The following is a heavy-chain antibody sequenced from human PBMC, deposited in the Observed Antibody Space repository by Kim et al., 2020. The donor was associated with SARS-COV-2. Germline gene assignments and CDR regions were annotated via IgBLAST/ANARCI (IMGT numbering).Heavy chain of an antibody. Sequence: NDYAVSVKSRITINPDTSKNQFSLQLNSVTPEDTAVYYCARVITGEGFDYWGQGTLVTVSS. V-gene: IGHV6-1*01. D-gene: IGHD7-27*01. CDR3: ARVITGEGFDY. J-gene: IGHJ4*02. CDR2: N.